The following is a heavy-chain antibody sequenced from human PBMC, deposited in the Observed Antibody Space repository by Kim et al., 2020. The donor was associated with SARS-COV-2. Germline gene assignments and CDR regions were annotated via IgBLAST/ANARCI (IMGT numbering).Heavy chain of an antibody. Sequence: GGSLRLSCAASGFPFSSFTMNWVRQAPGKGLECISSISGSGDSIFLADSVKGRFTISRDNANNSVYLHMNSLRGEDTAVYYCTRDRSSITVVRGVIDYWGQGALVTVSS. D-gene: IGHD3-10*01. CDR2: ISGSGDSI. V-gene: IGHV3-21*01. CDR1: GFPFSSFT. J-gene: IGHJ4*02. CDR3: TRDRSSITVVRGVIDY.